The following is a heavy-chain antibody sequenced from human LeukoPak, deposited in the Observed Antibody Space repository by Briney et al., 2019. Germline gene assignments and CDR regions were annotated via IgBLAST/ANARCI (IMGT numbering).Heavy chain of an antibody. CDR2: INSDGSST. CDR1: GFTFSSYW. Sequence: PGGSLRLSCAASGFTFSSYWMHWVRQAPGKGLVWVSRINSDGSSTSYADSVKGRFTISRDNAKNTLYLQMNSLRAEDTAVYYCAREARYYGSGSYYDYFDYWGQGTLVTVSS. J-gene: IGHJ4*02. V-gene: IGHV3-74*01. CDR3: AREARYYGSGSYYDYFDY. D-gene: IGHD3-10*01.